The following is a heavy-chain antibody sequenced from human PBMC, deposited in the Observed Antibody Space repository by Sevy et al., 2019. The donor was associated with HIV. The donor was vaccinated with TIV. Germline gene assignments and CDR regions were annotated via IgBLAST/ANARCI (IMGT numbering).Heavy chain of an antibody. Sequence: SETLSLTCAVYGGSFSGYYWSWIRQPPGKGLEWIGEINHSGSTNYNPSLKSRVTISVDTSKNQFSLKLSSVTAADTAVYYCARISLQQHRWFDPWGQGTLVTISS. D-gene: IGHD6-13*01. V-gene: IGHV4-34*01. CDR1: GGSFSGYY. CDR2: INHSGST. CDR3: ARISLQQHRWFDP. J-gene: IGHJ5*02.